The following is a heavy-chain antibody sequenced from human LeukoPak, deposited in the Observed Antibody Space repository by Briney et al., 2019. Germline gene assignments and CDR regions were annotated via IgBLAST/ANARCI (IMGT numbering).Heavy chain of an antibody. CDR1: GGSISSYY. J-gene: IGHJ3*02. CDR2: IYYSGST. V-gene: IGHV4-59*12. Sequence: SETLSLTCTVSGGSISSYYWSWIRQPPGKGLEWIGYIYYSGSTNYNPSLKSRVTISVDTSKNQFSLKLSSVTAADTAVYYCARGEALRAFDIWGQGTMVTVSS. CDR3: ARGEALRAFDI.